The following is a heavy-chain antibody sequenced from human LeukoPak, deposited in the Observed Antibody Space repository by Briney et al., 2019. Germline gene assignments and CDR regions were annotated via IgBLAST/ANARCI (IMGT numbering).Heavy chain of an antibody. V-gene: IGHV3-74*01. CDR1: GFTFSSSW. CDR3: ARGAAVAGTLDS. J-gene: IGHJ4*02. CDR2: IQSDGSYT. Sequence: GGSLRLSCAVSGFTFSSSWMHWVRQAPGKGLVWVSRIQSDGSYTNYADSLKGRFTISRDNSKNTPFLQMNNLRAEDTAVYYCARGAAVAGTLDSWGQGTLVTVSS. D-gene: IGHD6-19*01.